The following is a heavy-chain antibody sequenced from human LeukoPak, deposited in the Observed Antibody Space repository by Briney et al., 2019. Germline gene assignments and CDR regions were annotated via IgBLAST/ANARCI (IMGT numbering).Heavy chain of an antibody. J-gene: IGHJ4*02. CDR2: IYHSGST. V-gene: IGHV4-30-2*01. D-gene: IGHD3-22*01. CDR3: ARSPDYYDSSGYFFDY. CDR1: SGSISSGGYS. Sequence: PSQTLSLTCAVSSGSISSGGYSWSWIRQPPGKGLEWIGYIYHSGSTYYNPSLKSRVTISVDRSKNQFSLKLSSVTAADTAVYYCARSPDYYDSSGYFFDYWGQGTLVTVSS.